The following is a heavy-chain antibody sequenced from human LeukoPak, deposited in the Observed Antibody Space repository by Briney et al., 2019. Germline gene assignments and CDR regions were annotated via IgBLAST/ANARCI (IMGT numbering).Heavy chain of an antibody. J-gene: IGHJ4*02. CDR3: ARDRVSGSGSIDY. CDR2: ISGSGGST. V-gene: IGHV3-23*01. CDR1: GFTFSSYG. D-gene: IGHD3-10*01. Sequence: GGSLRLSCAASGFTFSSYGMTWVRQAPGKGLEWVSGISGSGGSTYYADSVKGRFTISRDNSKNTLYLQMNSLRAEDTAVYYCARDRVSGSGSIDYWGQGTLVTVSS.